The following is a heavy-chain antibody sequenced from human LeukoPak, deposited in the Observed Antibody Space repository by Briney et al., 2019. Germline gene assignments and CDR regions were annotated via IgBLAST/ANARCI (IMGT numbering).Heavy chain of an antibody. Sequence: SQTLSLTCAVYGGSFSGYYWSWIRQPPGKGLEWIGEINHSGSTNYNPSLKSRVTISVDTSKNQFSLKLSSVTAADTAVYYCARVGCSGGSCYSGFDYWGQGTLVTVSS. CDR1: GGSFSGYY. D-gene: IGHD2-15*01. CDR3: ARVGCSGGSCYSGFDY. CDR2: INHSGST. J-gene: IGHJ4*02. V-gene: IGHV4-34*01.